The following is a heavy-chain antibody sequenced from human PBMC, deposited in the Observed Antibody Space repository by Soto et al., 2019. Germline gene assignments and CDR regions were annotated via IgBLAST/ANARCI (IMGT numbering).Heavy chain of an antibody. V-gene: IGHV4-34*01. J-gene: IGHJ4*02. CDR2: INHSGST. CDR1: GGSGGSFSGYY. CDR3: ARAGDSSGPVALGY. D-gene: IGHD6-19*01. Sequence: SETLSLTCAVNGGSGGSFSGYYWSWIRQPPGKGLEWIGEINHSGSTNYNPSLKSRVTISVDTSKNQFSLKLSSVTAADTAVYYCARAGDSSGPVALGYWGQGTLVTVSS.